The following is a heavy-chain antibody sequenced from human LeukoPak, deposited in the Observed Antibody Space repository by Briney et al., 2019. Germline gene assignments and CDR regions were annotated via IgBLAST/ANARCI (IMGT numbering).Heavy chain of an antibody. CDR2: IIPIFGTA. D-gene: IGHD2-15*01. J-gene: IGHJ4*02. V-gene: IGHV1-69*13. Sequence: ASVTVSCTASGGTFSSYAISWVRQAPGQGLEWMGGIIPIFGTANYAQKFQGRVTITADESTSTAYMELSSLRSEDTAVYYCARMGLYCSGGSCYGVESSFDYWGQGTLVTVSS. CDR3: ARMGLYCSGGSCYGVESSFDY. CDR1: GGTFSSYA.